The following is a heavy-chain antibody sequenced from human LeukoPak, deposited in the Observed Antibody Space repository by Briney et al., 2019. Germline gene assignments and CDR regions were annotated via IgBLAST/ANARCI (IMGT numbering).Heavy chain of an antibody. CDR1: GFTFSSYS. D-gene: IGHD3-9*01. J-gene: IGHJ4*02. CDR2: ISSSSSYI. V-gene: IGHV3-21*01. CDR3: ARDGRYFDWLLRSIHEYYFDY. Sequence: PGGSLRLSCAASGFTFSSYSMNWVRQAPGKGLEWVSSISSSSSYIYYADSVKGRFTISRDNAKNSLYLQMNSLRAEDTAVYYCARDGRYFDWLLRSIHEYYFDYWGQGTLVTVSS.